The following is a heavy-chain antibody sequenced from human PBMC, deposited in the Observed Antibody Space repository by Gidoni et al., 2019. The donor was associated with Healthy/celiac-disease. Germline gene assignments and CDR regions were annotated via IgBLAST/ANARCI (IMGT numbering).Heavy chain of an antibody. Sequence: QVQLQESGPGLVKPSETLSLTSTVSGGSVSSGSYYWTWIRQPPGKGLEWIGSFYYSGSTNYNPSLKSRVTISVDTSKNQFSLKLSSVTAADTAVYYCARESTGYFDLWGRGTLVTVSS. J-gene: IGHJ2*01. CDR1: GGSVSSGSYY. CDR2: FYYSGST. CDR3: ARESTGYFDL. V-gene: IGHV4-61*01.